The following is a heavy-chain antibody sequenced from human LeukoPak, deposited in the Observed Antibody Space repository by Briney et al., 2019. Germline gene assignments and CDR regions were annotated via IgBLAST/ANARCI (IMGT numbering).Heavy chain of an antibody. Sequence: PGGSLRLSCAASGFTFSNYSMNWVRQAPGKGLEWVASISSRTTYIYYTDSVKGRFTISRDNSKNTVYLQMNSLRADDTAVYYCAKDASSSWRWGAFDIWGQGIVVTVSS. CDR3: AKDASSSWRWGAFDI. CDR1: GFTFSNYS. D-gene: IGHD6-13*01. J-gene: IGHJ3*02. CDR2: ISSRTTYI. V-gene: IGHV3-21*04.